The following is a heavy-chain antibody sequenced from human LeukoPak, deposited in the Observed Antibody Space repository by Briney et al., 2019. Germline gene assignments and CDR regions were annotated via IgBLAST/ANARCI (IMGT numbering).Heavy chain of an antibody. V-gene: IGHV5-51*01. J-gene: IGHJ6*03. Sequence: GESLKISCKGSGYGFTSYWLGWVRQMPGKGLEWMGIIYPGDPDTRYSPSFQGQVTISADKSISTAYLQWSSLKASDTAMYYCARTNMVRGVTIGRATYYMDVWGKGTTVTVSS. D-gene: IGHD3-10*01. CDR2: IYPGDPDT. CDR1: GYGFTSYW. CDR3: ARTNMVRGVTIGRATYYMDV.